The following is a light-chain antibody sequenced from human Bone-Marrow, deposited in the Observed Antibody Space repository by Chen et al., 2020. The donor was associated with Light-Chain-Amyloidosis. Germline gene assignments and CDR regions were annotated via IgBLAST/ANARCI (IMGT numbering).Light chain of an antibody. CDR2: DDS. CDR1: NIGSTS. V-gene: IGLV3-21*02. Sequence: SYVLTQPSSASVAPGQTATIASGGNNIGSTSVHWYQQPPGQAPLLVVYDDSDRPSGIPERLSGSNSGNTATLTISRVEAGDEADYYCQVWDRSSDRPVFGGGTKLTVL. J-gene: IGLJ3*02. CDR3: QVWDRSSDRPV.